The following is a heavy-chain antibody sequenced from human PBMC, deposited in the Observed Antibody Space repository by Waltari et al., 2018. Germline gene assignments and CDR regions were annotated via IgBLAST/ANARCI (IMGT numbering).Heavy chain of an antibody. J-gene: IGHJ4*02. CDR2: NKYSGST. CDR1: GGSISSGDYY. V-gene: IGHV4-30-4*08. CDR3: ARDAGAGGVDY. D-gene: IGHD3-10*01. Sequence: QVQLQESGPGLVKPSQTLSLTCTVSGGSISSGDYYWSWIRQPPGKGLEWIGNNKYSGSTNYNPALKSGVTISVDTAKNQFSLKLSSVTAADTAVYYCARDAGAGGVDYWGQGTLVTVSS.